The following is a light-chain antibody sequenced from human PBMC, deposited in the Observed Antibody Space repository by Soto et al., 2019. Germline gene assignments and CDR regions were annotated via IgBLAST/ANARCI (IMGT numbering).Light chain of an antibody. CDR1: QSVXYSXXXXXX. J-gene: IGKJ5*01. Sequence: DIVMTQSPDSLAVSLGERATINCKSSQSVXYSXXXXXXLAWYQQKPGQPPKLLIYWASTRESGVPDRFSGXGXXXXXXXXXXXLXAEDXAVXXXXXYYSTSITFGQGTRLEIK. CDR3: XXYYSTSIT. V-gene: IGKV4-1*01. CDR2: WAS.